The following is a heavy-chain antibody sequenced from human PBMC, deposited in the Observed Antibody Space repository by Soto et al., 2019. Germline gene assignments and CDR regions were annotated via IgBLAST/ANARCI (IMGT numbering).Heavy chain of an antibody. CDR1: GGTFSSYA. Sequence: VKVSCKASGGTFSSYAISWVRQAPGQGLEWMGGIIPIFGTANYAQKFQGRVTITADESTSTAYMELSSLRSEDTAVYYCARDRNIVATIYNYYGMDVWGQGTSVTVSS. D-gene: IGHD5-12*01. CDR3: ARDRNIVATIYNYYGMDV. J-gene: IGHJ6*02. CDR2: IIPIFGTA. V-gene: IGHV1-69*13.